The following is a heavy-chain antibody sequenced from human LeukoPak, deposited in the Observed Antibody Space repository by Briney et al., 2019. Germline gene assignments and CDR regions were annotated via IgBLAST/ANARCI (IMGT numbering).Heavy chain of an antibody. V-gene: IGHV1-69*04. CDR3: ASWGMATVVPTPFDY. Sequence: GASVKVSCKASGYTFTSYGISWVRQAPGQGLEWMGRIIPILGIANYAQKFQGRVTITADKSTSTAYMELSSLRSEDTAVYYCASWGMATVVPTPFDYWGQGTLVTVSS. CDR1: GYTFTSYG. J-gene: IGHJ4*02. CDR2: IIPILGIA. D-gene: IGHD4-23*01.